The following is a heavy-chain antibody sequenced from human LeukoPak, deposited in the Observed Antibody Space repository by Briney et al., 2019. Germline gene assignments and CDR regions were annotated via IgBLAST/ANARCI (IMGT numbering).Heavy chain of an antibody. D-gene: IGHD6-19*01. V-gene: IGHV3-9*03. CDR1: GFTFDDYA. Sequence: PGGSLRLSCAASGFTFDDYAMHWVRQAPGKGLEWVSGISWNSGSIDYADSVKGRFTISRDNAKNSLYLQMNSLRAEDMALYYCAKDMGSSGWYYFDYWGQGTLVTVSS. J-gene: IGHJ4*02. CDR2: ISWNSGSI. CDR3: AKDMGSSGWYYFDY.